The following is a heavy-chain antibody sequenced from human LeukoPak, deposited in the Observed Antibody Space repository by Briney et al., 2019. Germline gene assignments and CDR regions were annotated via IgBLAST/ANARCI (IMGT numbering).Heavy chain of an antibody. V-gene: IGHV1-18*01. D-gene: IGHD3-22*01. J-gene: IGHJ4*02. Sequence: GASVKVSCKASGYTFTSYGISWVRQAPGQGLEWMGWISAYNGNTNYAQKLQGRVTMTTDTSTSTAYMELRSLRSDDTAVYYCARDLPPSLYHYDSSGYYDKFDYWGQGTLVTVSS. CDR2: ISAYNGNT. CDR3: ARDLPPSLYHYDSSGYYDKFDY. CDR1: GYTFTSYG.